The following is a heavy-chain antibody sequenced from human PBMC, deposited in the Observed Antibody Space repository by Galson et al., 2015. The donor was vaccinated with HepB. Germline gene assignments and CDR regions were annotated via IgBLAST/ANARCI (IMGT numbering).Heavy chain of an antibody. Sequence: SVKVSCKASGGTFSSYTISWVRQAPGQGLEWMGRIIPILGIANYAQKFQGRVTITADKSTSTAYMELSSLRSEDTAVYYCARDKEYYDILTGVYYFDYWGQGTLVTVSS. CDR2: IIPILGIA. CDR3: ARDKEYYDILTGVYYFDY. D-gene: IGHD3-9*01. V-gene: IGHV1-69*04. CDR1: GGTFSSYT. J-gene: IGHJ4*02.